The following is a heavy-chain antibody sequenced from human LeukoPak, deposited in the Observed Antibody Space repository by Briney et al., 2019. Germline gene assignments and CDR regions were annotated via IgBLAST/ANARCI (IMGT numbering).Heavy chain of an antibody. CDR2: INHSGST. D-gene: IGHD1-26*01. CDR3: ARGGPDTSGEVGRRTPVPNNWFDP. V-gene: IGHV4-34*01. CDR1: GGSFSVYY. Sequence: SETLSLTCAVYGGSFSVYYWSWIRQPPGKGLEWIGEINHSGSTNYNPSLKSRVTISVDTSKNQFSLKLSSVTAADTAVYYCARGGPDTSGEVGRRTPVPNNWFDPWGQGTLVTVSS. J-gene: IGHJ5*02.